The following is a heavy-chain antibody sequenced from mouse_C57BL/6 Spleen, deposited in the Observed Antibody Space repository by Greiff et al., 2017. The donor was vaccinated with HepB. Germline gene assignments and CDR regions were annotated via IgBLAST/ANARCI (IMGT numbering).Heavy chain of an antibody. J-gene: IGHJ4*01. CDR3: ARSGQELRSYYAMDY. V-gene: IGHV1-52*01. CDR1: GYTFTSYW. CDR2: IDPSDSET. D-gene: IGHD1-1*01. Sequence: QVQLQQPGAELVRPGSSVKLSCKASGYTFTSYWMHWVKQRPIQGLEWIGNIDPSDSETHYNQKFKDKATLTVDKSSSTAYMQLSSLTSEDSAVYYCARSGQELRSYYAMDYWGQGTSVTVSS.